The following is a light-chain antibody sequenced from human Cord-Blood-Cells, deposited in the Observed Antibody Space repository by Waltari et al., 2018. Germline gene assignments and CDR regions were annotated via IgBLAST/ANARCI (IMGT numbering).Light chain of an antibody. Sequence: QSALTQPASVSGSPGQSITISCTGPSSDVGGYNSVSWYQQHPGKAPKLMIYDVSNRPSGVSNRFSGSKSGNTASLTISGLQAEDEADYYCSSYTSSSTLVFGRGTKLTVL. CDR2: DVS. CDR1: SSDVGGYNS. CDR3: SSYTSSSTLV. V-gene: IGLV2-14*03. J-gene: IGLJ3*02.